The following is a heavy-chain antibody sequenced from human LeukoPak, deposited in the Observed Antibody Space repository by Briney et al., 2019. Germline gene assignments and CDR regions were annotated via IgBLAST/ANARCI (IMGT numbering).Heavy chain of an antibody. J-gene: IGHJ4*02. CDR3: ASGKYYDLWSGYYVD. CDR1: GGSFSVHY. D-gene: IGHD3-3*01. Sequence: AETLSLTCAVYGGSFSVHYWSWIRQPPGKGREWIGEINHSGSTNYNPSLESRVTISVDTSKNHFSLKMSSVPAADTAVYYCASGKYYDLWSGYYVDWGQGTLVTVS. CDR2: INHSGST. V-gene: IGHV4-34*01.